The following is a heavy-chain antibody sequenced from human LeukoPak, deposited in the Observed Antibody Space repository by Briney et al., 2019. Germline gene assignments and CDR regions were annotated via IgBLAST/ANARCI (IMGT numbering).Heavy chain of an antibody. V-gene: IGHV3-21*01. CDR1: GFTFSSYS. CDR2: ISSSSSYI. Sequence: PGGSLRLSCAASGFTFSSYSMNWVRQAPGKGLELVSSISSSSSYIYYADSVKGRFTISRDNAKNSLYLQMNSLRAEDTAVYYCARRDSYYYDSSGYYSWFDPWGQGTLVTVSS. D-gene: IGHD3-22*01. CDR3: ARRDSYYYDSSGYYSWFDP. J-gene: IGHJ5*02.